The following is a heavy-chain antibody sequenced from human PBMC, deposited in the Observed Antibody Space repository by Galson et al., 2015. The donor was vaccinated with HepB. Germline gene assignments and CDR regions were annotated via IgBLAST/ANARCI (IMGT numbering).Heavy chain of an antibody. D-gene: IGHD2-2*01. CDR2: IYYSGST. Sequence: ETLSLTCTVSGGSISSYYWSWIRQPPGKGLEWIGYIYYSGSTNYNPSLKSRVTISVDTSKNQFSLKLSSVTAADTAVYYCARDAVVVPAANDYWGQGTLVTVSS. J-gene: IGHJ4*02. CDR3: ARDAVVVPAANDY. V-gene: IGHV4-59*12. CDR1: GGSISSYY.